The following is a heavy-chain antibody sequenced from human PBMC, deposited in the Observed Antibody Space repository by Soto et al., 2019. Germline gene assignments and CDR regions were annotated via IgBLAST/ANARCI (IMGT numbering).Heavy chain of an antibody. CDR2: INHSGST. D-gene: IGHD6-13*01. J-gene: IGHJ6*03. Sequence: SETLSLTCAVYGGSFSGYYWSWIRQPPGKGLEWIGEINHSGSTNYNPSLKSRVTISVDTSKNQFSLKLSSVTAADTAVYYCARGGIAAAGADYYYMDVWGKGTTVTVSS. V-gene: IGHV4-34*01. CDR1: GGSFSGYY. CDR3: ARGGIAAAGADYYYMDV.